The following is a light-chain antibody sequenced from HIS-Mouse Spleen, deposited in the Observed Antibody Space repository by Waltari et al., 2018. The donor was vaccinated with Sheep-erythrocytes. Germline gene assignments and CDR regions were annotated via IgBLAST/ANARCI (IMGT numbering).Light chain of an antibody. CDR2: DVS. Sequence: QSALTQPRPVSGSPGPSVTISCTGTSSDVGGYNYVSWYHQHPGKAPKLMIYDVSQRPSGVPGRFSCSKSGDTAYLTISGLQAEDEADYYCCSYAGSYNHVFATGTKVTVL. V-gene: IGLV2-11*01. CDR3: CSYAGSYNHV. J-gene: IGLJ1*01. CDR1: SSDVGGYNY.